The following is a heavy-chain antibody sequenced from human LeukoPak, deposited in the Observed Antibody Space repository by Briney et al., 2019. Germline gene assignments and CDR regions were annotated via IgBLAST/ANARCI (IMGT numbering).Heavy chain of an antibody. CDR2: IYYSGST. V-gene: IGHV4-59*01. J-gene: IGHJ4*02. CDR1: GGSISSYY. D-gene: IGHD3-22*01. Sequence: SETLSLTCTVSGGSISSYYWSRIRQPPGKGLEWIGYIYYSGSTNYNPSLKSRVTISVDTSKNQFSLKLSSVTAADTAVYYCARGTYYYDSSGYYYFDYWGQGTLVTVSS. CDR3: ARGTYYYDSSGYYYFDY.